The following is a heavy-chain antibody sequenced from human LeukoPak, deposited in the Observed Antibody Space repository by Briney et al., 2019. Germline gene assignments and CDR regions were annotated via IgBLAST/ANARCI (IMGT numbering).Heavy chain of an antibody. CDR1: GFTFSGYA. D-gene: IGHD4-17*01. V-gene: IGHV3-23*01. J-gene: IGHJ4*02. CDR3: ASRTVTIDY. Sequence: PGGSLRLSCAASGFTFSGYAMSWVRQAPGKGLEWVSAIDRGGVPQTPYADSVKGRFTVSRDNSKNTLYLQMNSLRAEDTAVYYCASRTVTIDYWGQGTLVTVSS. CDR2: IDRGGVPQ.